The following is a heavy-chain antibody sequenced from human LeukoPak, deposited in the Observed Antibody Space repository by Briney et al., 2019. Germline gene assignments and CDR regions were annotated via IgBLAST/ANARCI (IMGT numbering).Heavy chain of an antibody. CDR3: TTYEAVAGTRHFDY. CDR1: GFSFTNAW. V-gene: IGHV3-15*01. J-gene: IGHJ4*02. CDR2: IRSKTDGGTT. D-gene: IGHD6-19*01. Sequence: VKPGGSLRLSCAASGFSFTNAWMTWVRQAPGKGLEWLGRIRSKTDGGTTDYAAPVKGRITISRDDSKNTLYLQMNSLKTEDTALYYCTTYEAVAGTRHFDYWGQGTLVTVSS.